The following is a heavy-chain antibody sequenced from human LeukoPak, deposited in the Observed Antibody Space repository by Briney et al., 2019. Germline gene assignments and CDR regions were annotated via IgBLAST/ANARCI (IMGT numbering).Heavy chain of an antibody. Sequence: PSETLSLTCTVSGGSISSYYWSWIRQPPGKGLEWIGYIYYSGSTNYNPSLKSRVTISVDTSKNQFSLKLSSVTAADTAVYYCARGGRWNYGWFDPWGQGTLVTVSS. CDR3: ARGGRWNYGWFDP. D-gene: IGHD1-7*01. CDR2: IYYSGST. CDR1: GGSISSYY. V-gene: IGHV4-59*12. J-gene: IGHJ5*02.